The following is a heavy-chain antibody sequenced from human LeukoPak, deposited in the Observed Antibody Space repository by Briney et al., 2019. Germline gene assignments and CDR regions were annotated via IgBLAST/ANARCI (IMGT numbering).Heavy chain of an antibody. D-gene: IGHD5-18*01. V-gene: IGHV1-18*01. Sequence: ASVKVSCKSSGYTFSIYGISWVRQAPGQGLEWMGWISAYNGNTNYAQKLQGGLTMTTDTSTSTAYMELRSLRSDDTAVYYCSRDEAWGSAVDSGYNYGDRYLDYWGQGTLVTVSS. CDR1: GYTFSIYG. CDR3: SRDEAWGSAVDSGYNYGDRYLDY. J-gene: IGHJ4*02. CDR2: ISAYNGNT.